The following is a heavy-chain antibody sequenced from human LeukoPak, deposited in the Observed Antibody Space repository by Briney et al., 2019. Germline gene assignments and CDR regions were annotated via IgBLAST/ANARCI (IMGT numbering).Heavy chain of an antibody. CDR3: AKREYYYGSGSSYYFDS. V-gene: IGHV1-69*13. CDR1: GGTFSSYA. Sequence: ASVNVSCKASGGTFSSYAIRGVRQAPGQGLEWMGVIIHFFGTANYAQKFQGRVTITADESTSTAYMELSSLRSEDTAVYYCAKREYYYGSGSSYYFDSWGQGTLVTVSS. D-gene: IGHD3-10*01. CDR2: IIHFFGTA. J-gene: IGHJ4*02.